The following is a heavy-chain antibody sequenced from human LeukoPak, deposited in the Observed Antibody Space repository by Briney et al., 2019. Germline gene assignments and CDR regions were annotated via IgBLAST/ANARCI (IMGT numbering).Heavy chain of an antibody. CDR3: ARGVSAGRWVFDY. Sequence: SETLSLTCTVSGGSISSYYWSWIRQPPGKGLEWIGFIYYSGSTNYNPSLKIRVTISVDTSKNQFSLRLNSVTAADTAVYYCARGVSAGRWVFDYWGQGTLVTVSS. D-gene: IGHD1-26*01. CDR1: GGSISSYY. V-gene: IGHV4-59*01. CDR2: IYYSGST. J-gene: IGHJ4*02.